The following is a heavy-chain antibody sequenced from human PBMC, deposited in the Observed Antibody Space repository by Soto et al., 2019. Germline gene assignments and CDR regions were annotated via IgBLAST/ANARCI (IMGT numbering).Heavy chain of an antibody. CDR1: GYTFINHA. V-gene: IGHV1-3*01. Sequence: ASVKVSCKASGYTFINHAMHWVRQAPGQGLEWMGWINAGNGDTRYSQKFQGRVTITRDTSATTAYMNLSSLRSEDTAVFYCARGLGWNLDAFDIWGQGTMVTVSS. CDR2: INAGNGDT. CDR3: ARGLGWNLDAFDI. J-gene: IGHJ3*02. D-gene: IGHD1-1*01.